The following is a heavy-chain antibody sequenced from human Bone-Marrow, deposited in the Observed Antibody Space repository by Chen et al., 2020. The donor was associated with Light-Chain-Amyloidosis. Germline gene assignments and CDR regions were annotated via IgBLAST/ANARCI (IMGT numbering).Heavy chain of an antibody. CDR3: ARRSRKHFDY. V-gene: IGHV4-39*01. Sequence: QLQLQESGPGLVKPSETLSLTCTVSGGSISSSSYYWGWIRQPPGKGLEWIGSIYYSGSTYYNPSLKSRVTISVDTSKNQFSLKLSSVTAADTAVHYCARRSRKHFDYWGQGTLVTVSS. CDR2: IYYSGST. CDR1: GGSISSSSYY. J-gene: IGHJ4*02.